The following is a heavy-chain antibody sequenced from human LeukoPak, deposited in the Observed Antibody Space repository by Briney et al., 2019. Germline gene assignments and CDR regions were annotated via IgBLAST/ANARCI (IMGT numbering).Heavy chain of an antibody. D-gene: IGHD1-7*01. Sequence: GGSLRLSCAASGFTFSSYAMSWVRQAPGKGLEWVSAISGSGGSTYYADSVKGRFTISRDNSKNTLYLQMNSLRAEDTAVYYCARDMGITGTTGYYYYMDVWGKGTTVTVSS. V-gene: IGHV3-23*01. CDR3: ARDMGITGTTGYYYYMDV. J-gene: IGHJ6*03. CDR1: GFTFSSYA. CDR2: ISGSGGST.